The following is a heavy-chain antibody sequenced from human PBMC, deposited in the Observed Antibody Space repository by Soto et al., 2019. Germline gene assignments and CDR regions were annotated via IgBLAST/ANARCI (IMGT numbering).Heavy chain of an antibody. Sequence: GGSLRLSCAASGFTFSSYAMHWVRQAPGKGLEWVAVISYDGSNKYYADSVKGRFTISRDNSKNTLYLQMNSLRAEDTAVYYCAKDLPKVVPAAQSAFDIWGQGTMVTVSS. CDR3: AKDLPKVVPAAQSAFDI. J-gene: IGHJ3*02. CDR1: GFTFSSYA. D-gene: IGHD2-2*01. CDR2: ISYDGSNK. V-gene: IGHV3-30-3*01.